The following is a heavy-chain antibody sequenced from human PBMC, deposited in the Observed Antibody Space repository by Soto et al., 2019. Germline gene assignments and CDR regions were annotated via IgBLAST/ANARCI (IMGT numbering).Heavy chain of an antibody. CDR1: GGTFSSYT. J-gene: IGHJ4*02. CDR2: IIPILGIA. CDR3: ARDLTGTPVY. D-gene: IGHD3-9*01. Sequence: GASVKVSCKASGGTFSSYTISWVRQAPGQGLEWMGRIIPILGIANYAQKFQGRVTMTTDTSTSTAYMELRSLRSDDTAVYYCARDLTGTPVYWGQGTLVTVSS. V-gene: IGHV1-69*04.